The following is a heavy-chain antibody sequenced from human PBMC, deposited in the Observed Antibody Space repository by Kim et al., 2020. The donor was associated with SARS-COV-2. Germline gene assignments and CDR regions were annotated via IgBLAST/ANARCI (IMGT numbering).Heavy chain of an antibody. V-gene: IGHV4-34*01. CDR2: VTLTGNT. Sequence: SETLSLTCDVSGGSFSGYYWSWIRQPPGKGLEWVGEVTLTGNTGYNPSLRSRVTISVDTSKTQFSLQLKSVTAADAAVYYFARGLRRTVTRSDPTGWGGKDVLVLTRTPFDYWGPGTLVTVSS. CDR1: GGSFSGYY. D-gene: IGHD2-8*01. CDR3: ARGLRRTVTRSDPTGWGGKDVLVLTRTPFDY. J-gene: IGHJ4*02.